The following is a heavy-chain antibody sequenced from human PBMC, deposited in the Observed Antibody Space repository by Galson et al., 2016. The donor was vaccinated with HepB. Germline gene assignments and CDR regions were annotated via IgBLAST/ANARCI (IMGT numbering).Heavy chain of an antibody. CDR1: GFTFSRDA. Sequence: SPRLSCAASGFTFSRDAMHWVRQPPGKGLEHILSISNNGGNTYYADSVKDRFVVSRDNSKSVLYLEMTSLRVEDTAMYYCVDRNSARWGQGSLVSVS. CDR2: ISNNGGNT. CDR3: VDRNSAR. D-gene: IGHD1-14*01. V-gene: IGHV3-64D*09. J-gene: IGHJ4*01.